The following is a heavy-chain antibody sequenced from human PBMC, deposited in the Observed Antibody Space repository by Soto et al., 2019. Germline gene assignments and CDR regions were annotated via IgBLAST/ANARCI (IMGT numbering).Heavy chain of an antibody. V-gene: IGHV6-1*01. J-gene: IGHJ6*02. CDR2: TYYRSKWYN. Sequence: PSQTLSLTCVISGDSVSSNSAAWNWIRQSPPRGLEWLGRTYYRSKWYNDYAVSVKSRITINPDTSKNQFSLKLSSVTAADTAVYYCARKPHCIAWCNYYYGMDVWGQGTTVTVSS. CDR1: GDSVSSNSAA. D-gene: IGHD6-13*01. CDR3: ARKPHCIAWCNYYYGMDV.